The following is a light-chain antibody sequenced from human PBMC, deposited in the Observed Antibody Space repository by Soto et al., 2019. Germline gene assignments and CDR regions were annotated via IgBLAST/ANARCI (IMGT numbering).Light chain of an antibody. J-gene: IGKJ1*01. CDR3: QKYNSAPWT. CDR2: AAS. V-gene: IGKV1-27*01. Sequence: DIQMTQSPSSLSASVGDRVTITCRASQGISNNLAWYQQKPGKVPKLLIYAASTLQSGVPSRFSGSGSGTDFTLPISSLQPEDVATYYCQKYNSAPWTFGKGTKVEIK. CDR1: QGISNN.